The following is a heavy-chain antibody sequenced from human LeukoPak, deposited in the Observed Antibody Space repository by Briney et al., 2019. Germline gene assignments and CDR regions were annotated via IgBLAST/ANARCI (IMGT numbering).Heavy chain of an antibody. V-gene: IGHV4-61*05. CDR3: ARGPAVAGRYYYYYMDV. CDR1: GGSISSSSYY. CDR2: IYYSGST. J-gene: IGHJ6*03. Sequence: SETLSLTCTVSGGSISSSSYYWGWIRQPPGKGLEWIGYIYYSGSTNYNPSLKSRVTISVDTSKNQFSLKLSSVTAADTAVYYCARGPAVAGRYYYYYMDVWGKGTTVTVSS. D-gene: IGHD6-19*01.